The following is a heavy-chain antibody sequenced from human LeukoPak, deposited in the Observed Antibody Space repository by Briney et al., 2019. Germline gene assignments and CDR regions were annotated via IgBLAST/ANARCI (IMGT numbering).Heavy chain of an antibody. CDR1: GITFSSYA. D-gene: IGHD6-6*01. CDR3: ANQLSSSSHFDY. J-gene: IGHJ4*02. CDR2: ISDSGGST. V-gene: IGHV3-23*01. Sequence: PGGSLRLSCAASGITFSSYAMSWVRQAPGRRLEWVSAISDSGGSTYYADSVKGRFTISRDNSKNTLYLQMNSLRAEDTAVYYCANQLSSSSHFDYWGQGTLVTVSS.